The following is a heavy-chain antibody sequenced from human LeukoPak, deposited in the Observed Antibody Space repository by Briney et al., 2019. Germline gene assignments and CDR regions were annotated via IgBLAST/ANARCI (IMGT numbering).Heavy chain of an antibody. CDR3: AKGLPHSVRWYYFDY. CDR1: GFTFGSYG. D-gene: IGHD6-13*01. CDR2: ISYDGGDQ. J-gene: IGHJ4*02. V-gene: IGHV3-30*18. Sequence: GGSLRLSCAASGFTFGSYGMHWVRQAPGKGLEWVALISYDGGDQFYEDSVKGRFTISGDNSKNTLYLQMNSLRAEDTAVYYCAKGLPHSVRWYYFDYWGQGTLVTVSS.